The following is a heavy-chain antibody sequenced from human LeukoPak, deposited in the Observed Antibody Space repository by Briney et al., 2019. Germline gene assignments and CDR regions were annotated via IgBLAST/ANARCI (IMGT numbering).Heavy chain of an antibody. Sequence: ASVKVSCKASGYTSTNYGITWVRQAPGQGLEWMGWISAYNGNTNYAQKLQGRVTMTTDTSTSTAYMELRSLRSDDTAVYYCARGINWNYAFDIWGQGTMVTVSS. J-gene: IGHJ3*02. CDR1: GYTSTNYG. CDR3: ARGINWNYAFDI. V-gene: IGHV1-18*01. D-gene: IGHD1-7*01. CDR2: ISAYNGNT.